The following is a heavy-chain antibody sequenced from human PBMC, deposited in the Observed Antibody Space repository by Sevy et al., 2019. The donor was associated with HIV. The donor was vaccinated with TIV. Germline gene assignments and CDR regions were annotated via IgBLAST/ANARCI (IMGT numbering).Heavy chain of an antibody. J-gene: IGHJ6*02. Sequence: GGSLRLSCAASGFMFSDYHMSWIRQAPGKGLEWISYMSNSGTTIYYAESVKGRFSISRDNAEKSLYLRMNSLRAEDTAVYYCARAWFGEADGMDVWGQGTTVTVSS. CDR3: ARAWFGEADGMDV. CDR1: GFMFSDYH. V-gene: IGHV3-11*01. CDR2: MSNSGTTI. D-gene: IGHD3-10*01.